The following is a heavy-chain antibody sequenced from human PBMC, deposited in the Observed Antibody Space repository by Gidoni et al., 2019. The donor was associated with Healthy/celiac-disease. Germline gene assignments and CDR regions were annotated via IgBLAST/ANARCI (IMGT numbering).Heavy chain of an antibody. CDR3: ARQSLPDRDYAELNGYAFDI. CDR1: GGSISSSSYY. Sequence: QLQLQESGPGLVKPSETLSLTCTVSGGSISSSSYYWGWIRQPPGKGLEWIGSIYYSGSTYYNPSLKSRVTISVDTSKNQFSLKLSSVTAADTAVYYCARQSLPDRDYAELNGYAFDIWGQGTMVTVSS. CDR2: IYYSGST. V-gene: IGHV4-39*01. J-gene: IGHJ3*02. D-gene: IGHD3-16*01.